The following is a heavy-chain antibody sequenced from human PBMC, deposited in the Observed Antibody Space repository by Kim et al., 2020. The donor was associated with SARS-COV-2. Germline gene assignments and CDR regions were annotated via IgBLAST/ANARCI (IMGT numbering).Heavy chain of an antibody. CDR1: GFTFSSYA. Sequence: GGSLRLSCAASGFTFSSYAMSWVRQAPGKGLEWVSAISGSGGSTYYADSVKGRFTISRDNSKNTLYLQMNSLRAEDTAVYYCAKDLWVSPSGPSGSYYAGEDRPSPPFDYWGQGTLVTVSS. V-gene: IGHV3-23*01. D-gene: IGHD1-26*01. CDR3: AKDLWVSPSGPSGSYYAGEDRPSPPFDY. J-gene: IGHJ4*02. CDR2: ISGSGGST.